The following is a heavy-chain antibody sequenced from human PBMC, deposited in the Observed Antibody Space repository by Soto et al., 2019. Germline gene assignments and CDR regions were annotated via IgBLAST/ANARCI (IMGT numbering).Heavy chain of an antibody. D-gene: IGHD2-2*01. Sequence: QVQLQQWGAGLLKPSETLSLTCAVYGGSFSGYYWSWIRQPPGKGLEWIGEINHSGSTNYNPSLKSRVTISVDTSKNQFSLKLSSVTAADPAVYYCARGLRYADIVVVPAAGYFDYWGQGTLVTVSS. J-gene: IGHJ4*02. CDR1: GGSFSGYY. V-gene: IGHV4-34*01. CDR2: INHSGST. CDR3: ARGLRYADIVVVPAAGYFDY.